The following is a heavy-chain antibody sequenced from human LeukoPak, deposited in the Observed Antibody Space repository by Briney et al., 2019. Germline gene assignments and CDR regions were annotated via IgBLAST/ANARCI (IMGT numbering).Heavy chain of an antibody. CDR3: AKDPGAYYYDSSGLPNWYFDL. CDR2: ISGSGGST. CDR1: GFTFSSYA. J-gene: IGHJ2*01. V-gene: IGHV3-23*01. D-gene: IGHD3-22*01. Sequence: PGGSLRLSCAASGFTFSSYAMSWVRQAPGKGLEWVSAISGSGGSTYYADSVKGRFTISRDNSKNTLYPQMNSLRAEDTAVYYCAKDPGAYYYDSSGLPNWYFDLWGRGTLVTVSS.